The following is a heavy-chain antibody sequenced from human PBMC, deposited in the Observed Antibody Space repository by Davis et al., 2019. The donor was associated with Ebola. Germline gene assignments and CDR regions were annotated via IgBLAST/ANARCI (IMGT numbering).Heavy chain of an antibody. Sequence: SLKISCAASGFTFDDYAMHWVRQAPGKGLEWVSGISWNSGSIGYADSVKGRFTISRDNAKNSLYLQMNSLRAEDMALYYCAKDGSSSSWYYFDYWGQGTLVTVSS. CDR2: ISWNSGSI. D-gene: IGHD6-13*01. CDR1: GFTFDDYA. CDR3: AKDGSSSSWYYFDY. J-gene: IGHJ4*02. V-gene: IGHV3-9*03.